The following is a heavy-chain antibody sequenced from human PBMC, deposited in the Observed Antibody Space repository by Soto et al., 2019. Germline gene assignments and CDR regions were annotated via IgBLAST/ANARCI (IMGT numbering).Heavy chain of an antibody. D-gene: IGHD2-15*01. Sequence: QVQLVESGGGVVKPGRSLRLSCAASGFTFSSYGMHWVRQAPGKGLEWVAVIWDDGSNTYYADSVKGRFTISRDNYKNTLYLQMNSLRAEDTAVYYCAREKEDIVVVVAATGYMDVWGKGTTVTVSS. CDR2: IWDDGSNT. CDR1: GFTFSSYG. CDR3: AREKEDIVVVVAATGYMDV. J-gene: IGHJ6*03. V-gene: IGHV3-33*01.